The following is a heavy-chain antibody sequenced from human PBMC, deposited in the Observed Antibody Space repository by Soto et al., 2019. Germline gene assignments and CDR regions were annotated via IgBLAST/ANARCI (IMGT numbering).Heavy chain of an antibody. CDR2: INHSGNT. V-gene: IGHV4-34*01. CDR1: GGSFSGYF. Sequence: SETLSLTCAVYGGSFSGYFWTWIRQPPGKGLEWIGEINHSGNTNYSPSLRSRVTISLDTSKNTLYLQMNSLRAEDTAVYYCAKGRRDNGVCLDYWGQGTLVTVSS. J-gene: IGHJ4*02. CDR3: AKGRRDNGVCLDY. D-gene: IGHD2-8*01.